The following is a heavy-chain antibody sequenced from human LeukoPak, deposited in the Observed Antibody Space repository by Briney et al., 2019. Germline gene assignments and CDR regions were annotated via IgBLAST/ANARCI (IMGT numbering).Heavy chain of an antibody. CDR2: IYQSGSP. CDR1: GYSISSGYY. J-gene: IGHJ3*02. CDR3: ARDLLYATMIVVVTPVAFDI. Sequence: PSETLSLTCTVPGYSISSGYYWGWIRQPPGKGLEWSGSIYQSGSPYYNPSLKSRVTISVDTFKIQFSLKLSSVTAADTAVYYCARDLLYATMIVVVTPVAFDIWGQGTMVTVSS. D-gene: IGHD3-22*01. V-gene: IGHV4-38-2*02.